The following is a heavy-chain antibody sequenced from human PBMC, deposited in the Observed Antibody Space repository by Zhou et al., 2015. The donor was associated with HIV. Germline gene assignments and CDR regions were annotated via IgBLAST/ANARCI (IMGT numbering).Heavy chain of an antibody. CDR3: ARVPYCSSTSCYTKYWYFDL. V-gene: IGHV1-8*01. Sequence: QVQLVQSGAEVKKPGASVKVSCKASGYTFTNYDINWVRQATGQGLEWMGWMNPNSGNTGYAQKFQGRVTMTRNTSISTAYMELSSLRSEDTAVYYCARVPYCSSTSCYTKYWYFDLWGRGTLVTVSS. J-gene: IGHJ2*01. D-gene: IGHD2-2*02. CDR1: GYTFTNYD. CDR2: MNPNSGNT.